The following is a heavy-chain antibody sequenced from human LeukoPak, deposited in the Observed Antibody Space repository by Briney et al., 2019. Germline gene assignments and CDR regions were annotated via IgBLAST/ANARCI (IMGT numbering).Heavy chain of an antibody. CDR3: AREAYCGGPSCFAVSYMDV. Sequence: GGSLRLSCAASGFTFTEYWMTWVRQAPGQRLEWVANIRQDGSEVYYVDSVEGRFTISRDNTKNSVYLQMNSLGVEDTAVYYCAREAYCGGPSCFAVSYMDVRGEGTTVTVSS. CDR2: IRQDGSEV. CDR1: GFTFTEYW. D-gene: IGHD2-21*01. V-gene: IGHV3-7*01. J-gene: IGHJ6*03.